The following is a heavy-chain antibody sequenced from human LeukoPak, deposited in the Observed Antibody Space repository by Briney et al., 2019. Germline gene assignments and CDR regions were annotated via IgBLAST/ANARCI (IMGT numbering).Heavy chain of an antibody. CDR3: ARAPTRITIFGVVIIGYYYMDV. V-gene: IGHV1-46*01. CDR2: INPSGGST. D-gene: IGHD3-3*01. CDR1: GYTFTSYY. J-gene: IGHJ6*03. Sequence: GASVKVSCKASGYTFTSYYMHWVRQAPGQGLEWMGIINPSGGSTSYAQKFQGRVTMTRDMSTSTVYMELSSLRSEDTAVYYCARAPTRITIFGVVIIGYYYMDVWGKGTTVTVSS.